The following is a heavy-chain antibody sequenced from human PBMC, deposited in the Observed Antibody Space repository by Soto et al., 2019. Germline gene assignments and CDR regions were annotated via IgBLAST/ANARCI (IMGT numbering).Heavy chain of an antibody. D-gene: IGHD2-15*01. V-gene: IGHV3-23*01. CDR3: AKDRDVVVVAATPDAFDI. CDR2: ISGSGGST. J-gene: IGHJ3*02. Sequence: EVQLLESGGGLVQPGGSLRLSCAASGFTFSSYAMSWVRQAPGKGLEWVSAISGSGGSTYYADSVKGRFTISRDNSKNTLYLQMNSLRAEDTAVYYWAKDRDVVVVAATPDAFDIWGQGTMVTVSS. CDR1: GFTFSSYA.